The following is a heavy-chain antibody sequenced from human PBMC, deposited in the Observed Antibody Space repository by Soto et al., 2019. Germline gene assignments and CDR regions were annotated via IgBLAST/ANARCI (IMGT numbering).Heavy chain of an antibody. D-gene: IGHD2-2*01. CDR3: AREGGVLSAAVGDYSDY. Sequence: QVQLVQSGADVRKPGASVTMSCKASGYIFTDYAMHWVRQAPGQGFQWMGRINAANGDTRYSQTFQGRVSITRDASARTAYMELRSLTAGDSAMYYCAREGGVLSAAVGDYSDYWGQGTLITVSS. V-gene: IGHV1-3*01. CDR1: GYIFTDYA. J-gene: IGHJ4*02. CDR2: INAANGDT.